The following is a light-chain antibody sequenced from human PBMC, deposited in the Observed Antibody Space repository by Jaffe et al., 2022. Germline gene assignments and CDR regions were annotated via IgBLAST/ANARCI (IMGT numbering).Light chain of an antibody. CDR2: DAS. CDR3: RGEKT. V-gene: IGKV3-11*01. Sequence: EIVLTQSPATLSLSPGERATLSCRASQSVSSYLAWYQQKPGQAPRLLIYDASNRATGIPARFSGSGSGTDFTLTISSLEPEDFAVYYCRGEKTFGQGTKVEIK. J-gene: IGKJ1*01. CDR1: QSVSSY.